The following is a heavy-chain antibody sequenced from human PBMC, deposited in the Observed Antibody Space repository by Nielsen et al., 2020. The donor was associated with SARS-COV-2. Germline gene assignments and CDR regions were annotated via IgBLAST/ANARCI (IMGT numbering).Heavy chain of an antibody. CDR1: GYTFTSYY. V-gene: IGHV1-69*13. J-gene: IGHJ6*02. D-gene: IGHD4-11*01. CDR2: IIPIFGTA. CDR3: ASYSNYPYYYGMDV. Sequence: SVKVSCKASGYTFTSYYMHWVRQAPGQGLEWMGGIIPIFGTANYAQKFQGRVTITADESTSTAYMELSSLRSEDTAVYYCASYSNYPYYYGMDVWGQGTTVTVSS.